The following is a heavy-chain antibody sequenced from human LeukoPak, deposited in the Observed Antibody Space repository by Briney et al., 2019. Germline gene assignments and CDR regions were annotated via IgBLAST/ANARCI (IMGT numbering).Heavy chain of an antibody. CDR3: ASHTGYCTNGVCYTPRNWFDP. Sequence: PSETLSLTCAVYGGSFSGYYWSWIRQPPGKGLEWIGEINHSGSTNYNPSLKSRVTISVDTSKNQFSLKLSSVTAADTAVYYCASHTGYCTNGVCYTPRNWFDPWGQGTLVTVPS. V-gene: IGHV4-34*01. CDR2: INHSGST. D-gene: IGHD2-8*01. J-gene: IGHJ5*02. CDR1: GGSFSGYY.